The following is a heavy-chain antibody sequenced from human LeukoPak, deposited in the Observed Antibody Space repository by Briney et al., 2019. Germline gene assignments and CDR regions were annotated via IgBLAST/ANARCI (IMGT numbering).Heavy chain of an antibody. CDR3: AEIAAAGTLFDY. CDR2: INHSGST. CDR1: GGSFSAYY. D-gene: IGHD6-13*01. J-gene: IGHJ4*02. Sequence: NPSETLSLTCTVYGGSFSAYYWSWIRQPPGQGLEWIGEINHSGSTNYNPSLASRVTISVDTSKNQFSLKLSSVTAADTAVYYCAEIAAAGTLFDYWGRGTLVTVSS. V-gene: IGHV4-34*01.